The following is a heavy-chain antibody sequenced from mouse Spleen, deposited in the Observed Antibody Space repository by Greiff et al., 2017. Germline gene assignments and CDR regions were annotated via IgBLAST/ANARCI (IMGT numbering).Heavy chain of an antibody. D-gene: IGHD3-2*01. Sequence: QVQLQQSGPSLVQPSQSLSITCTVSGFSLTSYGVHWVRQSPGKGLEWLGVIWRGGSTDYNAAFMSRLSITKDNSKSQVFFKMNSLQADDTAIYYCAKNRGQLGLLDYWGQGTTLTVSS. V-gene: IGHV2-5-1*01. CDR3: AKNRGQLGLLDY. J-gene: IGHJ2*01. CDR2: IWRGGST. CDR1: GFSLTSYG.